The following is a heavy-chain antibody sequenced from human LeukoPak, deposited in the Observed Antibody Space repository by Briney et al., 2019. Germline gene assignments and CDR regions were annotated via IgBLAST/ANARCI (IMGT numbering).Heavy chain of an antibody. V-gene: IGHV4-59*01. J-gene: IGHJ4*02. D-gene: IGHD6-13*01. Sequence: SETLSLTCTVSGGSISSYYWSWIRQPPGKGLEWIGYIYYSGSTNYNPSLKSRVTISVDTSKNHFSLKLSSVTAADTAVYYCARGLMMAVAGRGEFHYWGQGTLVTVSS. CDR2: IYYSGST. CDR3: ARGLMMAVAGRGEFHY. CDR1: GGSISSYY.